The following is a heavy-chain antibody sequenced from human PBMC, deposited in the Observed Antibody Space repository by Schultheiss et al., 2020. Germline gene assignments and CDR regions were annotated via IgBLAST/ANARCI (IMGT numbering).Heavy chain of an antibody. V-gene: IGHV4-61*01. CDR3: AREILYYDSSGYIYYYGMDV. CDR2: IYYSGST. CDR1: GGSVSSGSYY. J-gene: IGHJ6*02. D-gene: IGHD3-22*01. Sequence: SETLSLTCTVSGGSVSSGSYYWSWIRQPPGKGLEWIGYIYYSGSTYYNPSLKSLVTISVDTSKNQFSLKLSSVTAADTAVYYCAREILYYDSSGYIYYYGMDVWGQGTTVTVSS.